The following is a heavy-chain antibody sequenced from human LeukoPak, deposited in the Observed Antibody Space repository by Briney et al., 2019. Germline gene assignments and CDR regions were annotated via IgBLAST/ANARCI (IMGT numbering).Heavy chain of an antibody. Sequence: GGSLRLSCVASGFSFSNYAMTWVRQAPGKGLEWVSGISGNTIGTYYADSVKGRFTISRDNSKNTLYLEMNSLSADDTALYYWAKGTSNGWYGESWGQGTLVTVSS. CDR3: AKGTSNGWYGES. D-gene: IGHD6-19*01. V-gene: IGHV3-23*01. CDR2: ISGNTIGT. J-gene: IGHJ5*02. CDR1: GFSFSNYA.